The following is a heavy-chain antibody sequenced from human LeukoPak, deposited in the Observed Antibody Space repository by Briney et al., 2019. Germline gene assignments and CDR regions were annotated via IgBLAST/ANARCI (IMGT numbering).Heavy chain of an antibody. V-gene: IGHV1-69*04. CDR2: IIPILGIA. Sequence: SVKVSCKASGYTFTGYYMHWVRQAPGQGLEWMGRIIPILGIANYAQKFRGRVTITADKSTSTAYMELSSLRSEDTAVYYCAREGGYYYDSSGYYSFDYWGQGTLVTVSS. CDR1: GYTFTGYY. D-gene: IGHD3-22*01. CDR3: AREGGYYYDSSGYYSFDY. J-gene: IGHJ4*02.